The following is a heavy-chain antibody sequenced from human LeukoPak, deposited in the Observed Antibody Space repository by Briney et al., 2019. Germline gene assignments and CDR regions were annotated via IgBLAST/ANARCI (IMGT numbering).Heavy chain of an antibody. J-gene: IGHJ4*02. CDR1: RYAFITYA. Sequence: ASVKVSCKTSRYAFITYAINWVRQAPGQGLEWMGWINTNTGNPTYAQGFTGRFVFSLDTSVSTTYLQISSLETEDTAIYYCARSNNDGDYLGVGFDYWGQGALVTVSS. CDR2: INTNTGNP. D-gene: IGHD4-17*01. CDR3: ARSNNDGDYLGVGFDY. V-gene: IGHV7-4-1*02.